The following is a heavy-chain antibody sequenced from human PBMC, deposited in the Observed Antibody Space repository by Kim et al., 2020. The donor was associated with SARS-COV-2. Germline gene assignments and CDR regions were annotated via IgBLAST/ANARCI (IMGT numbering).Heavy chain of an antibody. D-gene: IGHD6-13*01. V-gene: IGHV1-24*01. J-gene: IGHJ4*02. Sequence: AQKFQGRVTMTEDTSTDTAYMELSSLRSEDTAVYYCATDIPPYSSSWSHWGQGTLVTVSS. CDR3: ATDIPPYSSSWSH.